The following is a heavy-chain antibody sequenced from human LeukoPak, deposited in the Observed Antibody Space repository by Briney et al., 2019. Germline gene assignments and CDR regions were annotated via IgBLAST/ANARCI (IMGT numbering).Heavy chain of an antibody. CDR2: IYGNGGTT. Sequence: PGGSLRLSCVGSGFTFRSHAMSWVRQAPDKGLEFVSGIYGNGGTTYYAYSVKGRFSISRDNSKNTLYLQMDSLRGEDTAVYYCAKDFRIGYSAHFDYWGQGALVTVSS. J-gene: IGHJ4*02. CDR3: AKDFRIGYSAHFDY. D-gene: IGHD2-21*01. CDR1: GFTFRSHA. V-gene: IGHV3-23*01.